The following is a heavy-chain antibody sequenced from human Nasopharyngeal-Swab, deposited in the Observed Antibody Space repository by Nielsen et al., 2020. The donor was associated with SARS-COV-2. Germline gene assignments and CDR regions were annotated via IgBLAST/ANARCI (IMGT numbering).Heavy chain of an antibody. CDR2: ICAGVTT. D-gene: IGHD1-26*01. J-gene: IGHJ4*02. V-gene: IGHV3-53*01. CDR3: TRDWERSADDF. Sequence: VREAPGKGLEWVSVICAGVTTYYPDSVKGRFTIARVNSKNTLYLQMNSLRAEATAVYYCTRDWERSADDFWGQGTLVTVSS.